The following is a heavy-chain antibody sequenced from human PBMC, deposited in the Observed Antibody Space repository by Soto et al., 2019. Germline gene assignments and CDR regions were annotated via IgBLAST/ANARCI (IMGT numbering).Heavy chain of an antibody. CDR1: GYTFTSYD. D-gene: IGHD6-13*01. CDR3: ARGPGSRYYYYMDV. V-gene: IGHV1-8*01. Sequence: GASVKVSCKASGYTFTSYDINWVRQATGQGLEWMGWMNPNSGNTGYAQKFQGRVTMTRNTSISTAYMELSSLRSEDTAVYYCARGPGSRYYYYMDVRGKGTTVTVSS. J-gene: IGHJ6*03. CDR2: MNPNSGNT.